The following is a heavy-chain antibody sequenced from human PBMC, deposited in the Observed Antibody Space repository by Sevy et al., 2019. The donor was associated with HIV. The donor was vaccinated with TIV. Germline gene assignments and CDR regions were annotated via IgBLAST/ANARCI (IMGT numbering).Heavy chain of an antibody. Sequence: GGSLRLSCAASGFTFSSYAMSWVRQAPGKGPEWVSAISGSGGSTYYADSVKGRFTISRDNSKNTLYLQMNSLRAEDTAVYYCAKGGFVDYSSSWLPHFDYWGQGTLVTVSS. CDR2: ISGSGGST. CDR3: AKGGFVDYSSSWLPHFDY. V-gene: IGHV3-23*01. D-gene: IGHD6-13*01. J-gene: IGHJ4*02. CDR1: GFTFSSYA.